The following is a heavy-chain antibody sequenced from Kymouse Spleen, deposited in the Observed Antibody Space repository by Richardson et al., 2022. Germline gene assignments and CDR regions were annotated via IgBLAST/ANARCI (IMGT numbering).Heavy chain of an antibody. D-gene: IGHD4-23*01. CDR3: AKDMGTTVVTPDYYYGMDV. J-gene: IGHJ6*02. CDR1: GFTFDDYA. V-gene: IGHV3-9*01. CDR2: ISWNSGSI. Sequence: EVQLVESGGGLVQPGRSLRLSCAASGFTFDDYAMHWVRQAPGKGLEWVSGISWNSGSIGYADSVKGRFTISRDNAKNSLYLQMNSLRAEDTALYYCAKDMGTTVVTPDYYYGMDVWGQGTTVTVSS.